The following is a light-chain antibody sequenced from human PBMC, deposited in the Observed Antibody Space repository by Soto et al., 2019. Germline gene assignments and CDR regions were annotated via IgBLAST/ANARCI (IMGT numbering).Light chain of an antibody. CDR2: SDS. Sequence: QSVLTQPPSASGAPGQRVTISRSGSSSNLGSNTVNWFQQFPGPAPKFLLYSDSHRPSGVPDRFSGSRSDTSAPLAISGLQSEDEADYYCATWDDGLNGNVFGTGTKLTVL. CDR1: SSNLGSNT. J-gene: IGLJ1*01. V-gene: IGLV1-44*01. CDR3: ATWDDGLNGNV.